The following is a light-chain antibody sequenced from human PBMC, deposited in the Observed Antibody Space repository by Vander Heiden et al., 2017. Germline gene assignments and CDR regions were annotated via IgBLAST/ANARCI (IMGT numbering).Light chain of an antibody. Sequence: QSVLTQPPSVSVAPGQMVTISCTGSTSNIGAGYDVHWYQQLPGTAPKLLIYLNNNRPSGVPDRFSGSKSGTSASLAISGLQAEDEADYYCQSYDNRLSGSVVFGGGTKLTVL. CDR1: TSNIGAGYD. V-gene: IGLV1-40*01. CDR2: LNN. CDR3: QSYDNRLSGSVV. J-gene: IGLJ2*01.